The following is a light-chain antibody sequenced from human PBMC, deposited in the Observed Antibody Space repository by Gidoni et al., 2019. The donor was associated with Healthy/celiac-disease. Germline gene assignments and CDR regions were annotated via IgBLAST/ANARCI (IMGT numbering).Light chain of an antibody. CDR2: LGS. CDR3: MQALQTPT. Sequence: DIVMTQSPLSLPVTPGEPASISCRSSQSLLHSNGYNYLDWYLQKPGQSPQLLIYLGSNRASGVPDRFSSSGSGTDFTLKISRVEAEDVGVYYCMQALQTPTFGGXTKVEIK. J-gene: IGKJ4*01. CDR1: QSLLHSNGYNY. V-gene: IGKV2-28*01.